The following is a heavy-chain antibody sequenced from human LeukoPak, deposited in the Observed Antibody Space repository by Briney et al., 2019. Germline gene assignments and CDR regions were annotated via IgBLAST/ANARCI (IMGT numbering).Heavy chain of an antibody. CDR2: IKQDGSEK. CDR1: GFTFSSYW. V-gene: IGHV3-7*03. J-gene: IGHJ4*02. Sequence: GGSLRLSCAASGFTFSSYWMSWVRQAPGKGLEWVANIKQDGSEKYYVDSVKGRFTISRDNSKNTLYLQMNSLKTEDTAVYYCTTDLEQQLVPLDYWGQGTLVTVSS. D-gene: IGHD6-13*01. CDR3: TTDLEQQLVPLDY.